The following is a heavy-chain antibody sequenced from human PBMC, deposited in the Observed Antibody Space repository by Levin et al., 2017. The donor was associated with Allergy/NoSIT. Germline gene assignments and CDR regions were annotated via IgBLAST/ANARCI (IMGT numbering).Heavy chain of an antibody. Sequence: KPSETLSLTCAVSGVAVNSGENLWGWIRQFPGKGLEWIGYIYYSGPTYYNPSLKSRVSISAVSSKRQFSLRLMSVTAADTAVYYCTTVRRDQRDGVLESHYRSFYYGFDVWGQGTTVTVSS. V-gene: IGHV4-31*11. CDR2: IYYSGPT. D-gene: IGHD3-16*02. CDR1: GVAVNSGENL. J-gene: IGHJ6*02. CDR3: TTVRRDQRDGVLESHYRSFYYGFDV.